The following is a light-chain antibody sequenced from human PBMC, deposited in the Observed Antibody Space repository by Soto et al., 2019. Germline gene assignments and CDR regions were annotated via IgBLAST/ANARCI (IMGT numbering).Light chain of an antibody. CDR3: QQYNSYSGYT. J-gene: IGKJ2*01. Sequence: DIQMTQSPSTLSASVGDRVTITCRASQSISSWLAWYQQKPGKAPKLLIYKASSLESGVPSRFSGSGSETEFTLTISSLQPDDFATYYCQQYNSYSGYTFGQGTKLEIK. CDR2: KAS. V-gene: IGKV1-5*03. CDR1: QSISSW.